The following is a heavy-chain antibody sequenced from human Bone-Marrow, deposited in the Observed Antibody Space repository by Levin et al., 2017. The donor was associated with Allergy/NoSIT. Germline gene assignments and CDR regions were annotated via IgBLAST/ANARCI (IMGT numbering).Heavy chain of an antibody. CDR2: ISYDATRK. D-gene: IGHD1-26*01. J-gene: IGHJ2*01. CDR1: GFTFKTSA. Sequence: QAGGSLRLSCAASGFTFKTSAVHWVRQAPGKGLEWVAVISYDATRKYYTDSVKGRFTISRDNSKNTVYLQMNSLRPEDTAVYHCATIFADTEGYSVDWIYWYFDLWGRGTLVTVSS. V-gene: IGHV3-30-3*01. CDR3: ATIFADTEGYSVDWIYWYFDL.